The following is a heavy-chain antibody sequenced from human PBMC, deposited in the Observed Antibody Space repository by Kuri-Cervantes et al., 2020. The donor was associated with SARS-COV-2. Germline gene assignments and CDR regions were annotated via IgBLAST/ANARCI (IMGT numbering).Heavy chain of an antibody. J-gene: IGHJ6*03. V-gene: IGHV4-38-2*02. CDR2: IYHSGST. D-gene: IGHD3-22*01. Sequence: SETLSLTCTVSGYSISSGYYWGWIRQPPGKGLEWIGSIYHSGSTYYNPSLKSRVTIPVDTSKNQFSLKLSSVTAADTAVYYCARIGSSGPASRYYYYYYMDVWGKGTTVTVSS. CDR3: ARIGSSGPASRYYYYYYMDV. CDR1: GYSISSGYY.